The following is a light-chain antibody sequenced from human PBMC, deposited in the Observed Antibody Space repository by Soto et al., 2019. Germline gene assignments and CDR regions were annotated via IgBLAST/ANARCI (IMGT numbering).Light chain of an antibody. CDR3: SSSTCSTTVV. Sequence: QSALTQPASVSGSPGQSIAISCTGTSSDVGAYNLVSWYQQHPGQAPKLMIYDVTARPSGVSNRFSGSKSGNTASLTISGLQAEDEADYYCSSSTCSTTVVFGGGTKLTVL. J-gene: IGLJ2*01. CDR1: SSDVGAYNL. CDR2: DVT. V-gene: IGLV2-14*03.